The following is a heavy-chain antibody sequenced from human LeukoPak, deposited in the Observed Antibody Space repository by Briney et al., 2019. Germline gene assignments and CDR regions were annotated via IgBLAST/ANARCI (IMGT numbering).Heavy chain of an antibody. J-gene: IGHJ4*02. V-gene: IGHV4-59*08. D-gene: IGHD6-19*01. CDR1: GGSISSYY. CDR3: SRRSSSTGWSFDY. Sequence: PSETLSLTCTVSGGSISSYYGTWIRQPPGKGLEWIGQIYSSGSTNYNPSLKSRVTMSVDTSKNQFSLKLNSVTAADTALYFCSRRSSSTGWSFDYWGQGTLVAVSS. CDR2: IYSSGST.